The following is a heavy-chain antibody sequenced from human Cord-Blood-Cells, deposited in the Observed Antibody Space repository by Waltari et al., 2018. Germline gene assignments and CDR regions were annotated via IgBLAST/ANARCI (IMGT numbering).Heavy chain of an antibody. V-gene: IGHV2-26*01. CDR3: ARIRRSDTVVTTRGWFDP. CDR2: IFSNDEK. D-gene: IGHD2-15*01. Sequence: QVTLKESGPVLVKPTETLTLTCPVSGFSLSNARTGVSWIRQPPGKALEWLAHIFSNDEKSYSTSLKSRLTISKDTSKSQVVLTMTNMDPVDTATYYCARIRRSDTVVTTRGWFDPWGQGTLVTVSS. CDR1: GFSLSNARTG. J-gene: IGHJ5*02.